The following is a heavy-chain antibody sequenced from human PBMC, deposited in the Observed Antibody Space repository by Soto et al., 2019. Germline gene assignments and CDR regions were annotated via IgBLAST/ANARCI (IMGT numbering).Heavy chain of an antibody. V-gene: IGHV3-30*03. CDR3: ACERITMVRGVRNWFDP. Sequence: QVQLVESGGGVVQPGRSLRLSCAASGFTFSSYGMHWVRQAPGKGLEWVAVISYDGSNKYYADSVKGRFTISRDNSKNTLYLQMNSLRAEDTAVYYCACERITMVRGVRNWFDPWGQGTLVTVSS. CDR1: GFTFSSYG. D-gene: IGHD3-10*01. CDR2: ISYDGSNK. J-gene: IGHJ5*02.